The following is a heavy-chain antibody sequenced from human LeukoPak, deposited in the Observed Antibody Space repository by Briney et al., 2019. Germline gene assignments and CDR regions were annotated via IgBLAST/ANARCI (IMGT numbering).Heavy chain of an antibody. CDR1: GYSFTTNW. V-gene: IGHV5-51*01. CDR2: IYPGDSDT. J-gene: IGHJ4*02. CDR3: ARPTYSGSYSGGFDY. Sequence: GESLKISCKGSGYSFTTNWITWVRQMPGKGLEWMGIIYPGDSDTTYSPSFQGQVTISADKSISTAYLQWSSLKASDTAMYYCARPTYSGSYSGGFDYWGKGTLVTVSS. D-gene: IGHD1-26*01.